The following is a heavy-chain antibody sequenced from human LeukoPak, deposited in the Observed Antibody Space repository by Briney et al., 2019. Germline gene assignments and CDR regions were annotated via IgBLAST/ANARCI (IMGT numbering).Heavy chain of an antibody. V-gene: IGHV3-23*01. CDR1: GFNFNNYA. J-gene: IGHJ4*02. CDR2: ISGSGGST. D-gene: IGHD1-7*01. CDR3: AKDFSGTPYYFDY. Sequence: PGGSLRLSCAASGFNFNNYAMYWVRQAPGKGLEWVSAISGSGGSTYYADSVKGRFTISRDNSNNTLYLQMNSLRAEDTAVYYCAKDFSGTPYYFDYWGQGTLVTVSS.